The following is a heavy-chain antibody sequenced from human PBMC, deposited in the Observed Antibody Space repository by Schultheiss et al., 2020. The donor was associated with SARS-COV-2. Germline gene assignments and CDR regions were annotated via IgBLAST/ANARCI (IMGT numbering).Heavy chain of an antibody. CDR2: ISSSSSTI. J-gene: IGHJ4*02. D-gene: IGHD2-2*02. V-gene: IGHV3-48*01. CDR1: GFTFSSYS. CDR3: ARDDCSSTSCYRALDY. Sequence: GESLKISCAASGFTFSSYSMNWVRQAPGKGLEWVSYISSSSSTIYYADSVKGRFTISRDNSKNTLYLQMNSLRAEDTTVCYCARDDCSSTSCYRALDYWGQGTLVTVSS.